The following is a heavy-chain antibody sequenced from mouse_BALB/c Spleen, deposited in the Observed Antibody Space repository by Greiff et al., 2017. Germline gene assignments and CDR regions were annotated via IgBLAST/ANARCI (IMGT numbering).Heavy chain of an antibody. Sequence: QVQLQQSGAELVKPGASVKLSCKASGYTFTSYYMYWVKQRPGQGLEWIGEINPSNGGTNFNEKFKSKATLTVDKSSSTAYMQLSSLTSEDSAVYYCTRGGFYGNYGYFDVWGAGTTVTVSS. CDR2: INPSNGGT. CDR3: TRGGFYGNYGYFDV. CDR1: GYTFTSYY. V-gene: IGHV1S81*02. J-gene: IGHJ1*01. D-gene: IGHD2-1*01.